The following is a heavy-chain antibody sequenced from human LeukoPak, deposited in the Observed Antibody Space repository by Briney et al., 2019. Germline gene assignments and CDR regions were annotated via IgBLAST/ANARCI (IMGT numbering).Heavy chain of an antibody. CDR1: GFTFSNHA. Sequence: GGSLRLSCAGSGFTFSNHAMTWVRQAPGKGLEWVSAISADAVDTFYAPSVKGRFTISRDNSKNTLYLQINSLRAEDTAIYYCAKDVWWSVSWGQGTLVTVSS. V-gene: IGHV3-23*01. CDR2: ISADAVDT. J-gene: IGHJ5*02. CDR3: AKDVWWSVS. D-gene: IGHD2-8*02.